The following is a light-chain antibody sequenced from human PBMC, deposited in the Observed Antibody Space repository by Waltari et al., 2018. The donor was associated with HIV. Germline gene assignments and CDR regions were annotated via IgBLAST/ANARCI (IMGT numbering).Light chain of an antibody. V-gene: IGKV1-5*03. CDR1: QNVDNW. CDR2: KTS. J-gene: IGKJ5*01. Sequence: DIQMTQSPFTLSASVGDSVIITCRSSQNVDNWLAWYQQRPGSAPKVPIYKTSTLQTGVPSRFSGSWSGTEFSLTISSLQPDDFATYYCQQYKSYSLTFGQGTRLEIK. CDR3: QQYKSYSLT.